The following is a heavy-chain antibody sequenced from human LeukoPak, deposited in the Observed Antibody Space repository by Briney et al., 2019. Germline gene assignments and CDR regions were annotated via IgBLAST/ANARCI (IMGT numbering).Heavy chain of an antibody. CDR2: IKQDGIEK. D-gene: IGHD2-15*01. CDR3: ARDVGGSLDY. Sequence: GGSLRLSCVASGFTFSDYWMAWVRQAPGKGPEWVANIKQDGIEKHYVDSVKGRFTISRDNAGNSLYLQMNSLRAEDTAVYYCARDVGGSLDYWGHGTLVTVSS. J-gene: IGHJ4*01. CDR1: GFTFSDYW. V-gene: IGHV3-7*01.